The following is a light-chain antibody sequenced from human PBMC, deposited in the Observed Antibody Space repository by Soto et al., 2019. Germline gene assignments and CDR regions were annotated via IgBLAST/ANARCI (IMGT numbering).Light chain of an antibody. J-gene: IGKJ2*01. V-gene: IGKV1-5*01. CDR2: DAY. CDR3: QQYDTYFRYT. Sequence: DIQMTQSPSTLSASVGDRVAVTCRASQNINSKLALYQKKPGKAPKLLISDAYNLESGVPTRLSGSVCGTEITLTNCGLQPDDFATYDWQQYDTYFRYTFGQGTTLDIK. CDR1: QNINSK.